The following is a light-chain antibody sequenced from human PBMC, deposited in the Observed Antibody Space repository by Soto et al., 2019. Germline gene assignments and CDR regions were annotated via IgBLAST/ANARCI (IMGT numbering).Light chain of an antibody. J-gene: IGKJ4*01. CDR2: GAS. CDR1: QSVSNSH. Sequence: EIVLTQSPGALSLSPGERATLSCRASQSVSNSHSAWYQQKPGQAPRPLIYGASNRATGVSDRFSGSGSGTDFTLTITRLEPEDSAVYYCQQYDRSPLFGGGTKVEI. CDR3: QQYDRSPL. V-gene: IGKV3-20*01.